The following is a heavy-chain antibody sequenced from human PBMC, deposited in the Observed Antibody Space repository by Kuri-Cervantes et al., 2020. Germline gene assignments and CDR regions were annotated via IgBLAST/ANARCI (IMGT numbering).Heavy chain of an antibody. V-gene: IGHV1-18*01. J-gene: IGHJ6*02. D-gene: IGHD6-19*01. CDR1: GYTFTSYG. CDR2: ISAYNGNT. CDR3: ARDSSGWENYYYYGMDV. Sequence: ASVKVSCKASGYTFTSYGISWVRQAPGHGLEWMGWISAYNGNTNYAQKLQGRVTMTTDTSTSTAYMELRSLRSDDTAVYYCARDSSGWENYYYYGMDVWGQGTTVTVSS.